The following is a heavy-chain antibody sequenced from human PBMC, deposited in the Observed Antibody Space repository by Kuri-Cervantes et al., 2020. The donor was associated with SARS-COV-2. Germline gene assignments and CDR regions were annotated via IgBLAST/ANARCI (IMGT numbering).Heavy chain of an antibody. J-gene: IGHJ4*02. D-gene: IGHD3-3*01. CDR2: IYYSGST. Sequence: SCTVSGGSISSGDYYWSWIRQPPGKGLEWIGYIYYSGSTYYNPSLKSRVTISVDTSKNQFSLKLSSVTAADTAVYYCATHYDFWSAFDYWGQGTLVTVSS. V-gene: IGHV4-30-4*08. CDR1: GGSISSGDYY. CDR3: ATHYDFWSAFDY.